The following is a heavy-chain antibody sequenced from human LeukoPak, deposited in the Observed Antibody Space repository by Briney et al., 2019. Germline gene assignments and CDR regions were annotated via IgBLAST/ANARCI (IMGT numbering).Heavy chain of an antibody. J-gene: IGHJ4*02. V-gene: IGHV3-23*01. D-gene: IGHD1-14*01. CDR3: AKATGYLL. CDR2: ISNSDGST. CDR1: GFTFSSYW. Sequence: PGGSLRLSCAASGFTFSSYWMSWVRQAPGKGLEWVSTISNSDGSTYYADSVKGRFSISRDNAENTLYLQMNSLRADDTAVYYCAKATGYLLWGQGTLVTVSS.